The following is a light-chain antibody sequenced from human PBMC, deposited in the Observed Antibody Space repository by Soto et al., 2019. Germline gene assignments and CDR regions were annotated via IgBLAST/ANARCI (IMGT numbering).Light chain of an antibody. J-gene: IGKJ5*01. V-gene: IGKV3-15*01. CDR1: QSVNAN. CDR2: GAS. CDR3: QQYNTWLWT. Sequence: EVVMTQSPATLSVSPGERATLSCRASQSVNANLAWYQQKPGQAPRLLIHGASNRATGIPARFSGSGFGTEFILTISSLQSEDFAVYYCQQYNTWLWTFGQGKRLEMK.